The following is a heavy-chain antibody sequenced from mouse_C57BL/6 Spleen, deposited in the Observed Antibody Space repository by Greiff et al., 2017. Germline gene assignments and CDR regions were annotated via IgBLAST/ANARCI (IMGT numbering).Heavy chain of an antibody. CDR2: IDPETGGT. V-gene: IGHV1-15*01. D-gene: IGHD1-1*01. Sequence: QVQLKQSGAELVRPGASVTLSCKASGYTFTDYEMHWVKQTPVHGLEWIGAIDPETGGTAYNQKFKGKAILTADKSSSTAYMELRSLTSEDSAVYYCTRDFRYYGSSDYWGQGTTLTVSS. CDR1: GYTFTDYE. CDR3: TRDFRYYGSSDY. J-gene: IGHJ2*01.